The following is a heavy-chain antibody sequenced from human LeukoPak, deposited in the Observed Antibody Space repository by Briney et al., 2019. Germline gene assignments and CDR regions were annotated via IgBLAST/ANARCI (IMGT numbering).Heavy chain of an antibody. J-gene: IGHJ4*02. Sequence: GGSLRLSCAASGFTFSSYAMSWVRQAPGKGLEWVSAISGSGGSTYYADSVKGRFTISRDNSKNTLYLQMNSLRAEDTAVYYCASLYSGHDYENLDYWGQGTLVTVSS. V-gene: IGHV3-23*01. CDR1: GFTFSSYA. CDR3: ASLYSGHDYENLDY. D-gene: IGHD5-12*01. CDR2: ISGSGGST.